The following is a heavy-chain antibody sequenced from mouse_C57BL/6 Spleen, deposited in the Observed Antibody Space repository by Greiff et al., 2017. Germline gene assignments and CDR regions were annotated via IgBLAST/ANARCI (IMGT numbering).Heavy chain of an antibody. CDR1: GFTFSSYA. CDR3: TRAPTGYWYFDV. J-gene: IGHJ1*03. V-gene: IGHV5-9-1*02. CDR2: ISSGGDYI. D-gene: IGHD4-1*02. Sequence: EVHLVESGEGLVKPGGSLKLSCAASGFTFSSYAMSWVRQTPEKRLEWVAYISSGGDYIYYADTVKGRFTISRDNARNTLYLQMSSLKSEDTAMYYCTRAPTGYWYFDVWGTGTTVTVSS.